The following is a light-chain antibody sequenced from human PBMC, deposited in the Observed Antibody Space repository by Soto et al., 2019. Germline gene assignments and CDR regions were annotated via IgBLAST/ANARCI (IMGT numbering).Light chain of an antibody. CDR2: DVS. V-gene: IGLV2-14*01. CDR1: SSDFGGYNY. CDR3: SSYTSSSTYV. J-gene: IGLJ1*01. Sequence: QSALTQPASVSGSPGQSITISRTGTSSDFGGYNYVSWYQQHPGKAPKLMIYDVSNRPSGVSNRFSGSKSGNTASLTISGLQAEDEADYYCSSYTSSSTYVFGTGTKVTVL.